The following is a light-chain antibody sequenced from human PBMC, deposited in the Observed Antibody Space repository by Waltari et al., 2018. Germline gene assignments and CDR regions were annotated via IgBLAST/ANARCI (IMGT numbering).Light chain of an antibody. V-gene: IGLV2-11*01. CDR2: DVS. Sequence: QSALTQPRPVSGSPGQSVTISCTATSSDVGGYTSVSWYQQHPGKAPKLLIYDVSKRPSGVPDRFSGSKSGNTASLTISGLQAEDEADYYCCSYAGSVFGGGTKVTAL. CDR3: CSYAGSV. J-gene: IGLJ2*01. CDR1: SSDVGGYTS.